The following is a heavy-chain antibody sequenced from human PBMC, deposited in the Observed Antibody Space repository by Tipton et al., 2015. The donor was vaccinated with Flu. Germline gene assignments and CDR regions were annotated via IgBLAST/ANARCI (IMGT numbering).Heavy chain of an antibody. CDR3: ARDLGKPSHDWYFDL. Sequence: SLRLSCVASEFTFSTYWMHWVRQGPGEGLVWVSCINTDGSLTNYADSVKGRFTISRDNAKNTLYLQMNSLRDEDTAVYFCARDLGKPSHDWYFDLWGRGTVVSVSS. V-gene: IGHV3-74*01. CDR1: EFTFSTYW. CDR2: INTDGSLT. J-gene: IGHJ2*01. D-gene: IGHD1-14*01.